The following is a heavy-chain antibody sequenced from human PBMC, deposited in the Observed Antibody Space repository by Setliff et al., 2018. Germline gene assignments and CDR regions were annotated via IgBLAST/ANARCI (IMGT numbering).Heavy chain of an antibody. CDR1: GFTFSSYA. Sequence: GESLKISCAASGFTFSSYAMSWVRQAPGKGLEWVSAISGSGGSTYYADSVKGRFTISRDNSKNTLYLQMNSLRAEDTAVYYCAKRDHYDSSGYLLPYMDVWGKGTTVTVSS. CDR2: ISGSGGST. J-gene: IGHJ6*03. V-gene: IGHV3-23*01. CDR3: AKRDHYDSSGYLLPYMDV. D-gene: IGHD3-22*01.